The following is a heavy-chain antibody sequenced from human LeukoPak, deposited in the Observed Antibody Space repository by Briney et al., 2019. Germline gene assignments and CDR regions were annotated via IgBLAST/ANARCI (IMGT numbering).Heavy chain of an antibody. V-gene: IGHV3-74*01. D-gene: IGHD3-10*01. CDR3: VWLGELGRFDP. CDR2: IKSVESIT. CDR1: GFTFSNYW. Sequence: TGGSLRLSCAASGFTFSNYWMHWVRQAPGKGVEWVSRIKSVESITSYADAVKARFTISRDNAKSTLYLQMNSLRAEDTAVYYCVWLGELGRFDPWGQETLVTVSS. J-gene: IGHJ5*02.